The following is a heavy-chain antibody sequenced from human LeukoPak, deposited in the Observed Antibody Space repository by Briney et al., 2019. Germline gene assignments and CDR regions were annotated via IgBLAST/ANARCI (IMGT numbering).Heavy chain of an antibody. Sequence: ASVKVSCKASGYTFTSYDINWVRQATGQGLEWMGWMNPNSGNTGYAQKFQGRVTMTRNTSISTAYMELSSLRSEDTAVYYCARAVGYCGRISCPYYFDYWGQGSLVAVSS. CDR2: MNPNSGNT. J-gene: IGHJ4*02. V-gene: IGHV1-8*01. CDR1: GYTFTSYD. D-gene: IGHD2-15*01. CDR3: ARAVGYCGRISCPYYFDY.